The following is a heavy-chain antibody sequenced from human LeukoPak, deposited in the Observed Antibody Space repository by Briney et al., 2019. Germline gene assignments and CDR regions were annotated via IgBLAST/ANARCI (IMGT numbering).Heavy chain of an antibody. CDR2: IYDSGTT. D-gene: IGHD6-19*01. CDR3: AGRRSSGWYAY. CDR1: GFTVSSNY. Sequence: GGSLRLSCATSGFTVSSNYVSWVRQAPGKGLEWVSVIYDSGTTYYADSVKGRFLIFRDTSKNTVDLQMNSLRVEDTAVYYCAGRRSSGWYAYWGQGTLVTVSS. J-gene: IGHJ4*02. V-gene: IGHV3-53*01.